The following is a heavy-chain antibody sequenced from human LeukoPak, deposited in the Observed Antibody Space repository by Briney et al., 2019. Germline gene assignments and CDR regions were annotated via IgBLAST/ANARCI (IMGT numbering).Heavy chain of an antibody. Sequence: ASVKVSCKASGYTFTSYAMHWVRQAPGQRLEWMGWINAGNGNTNYAQKLQGRVTMTTDTSTSTAYMELRSLRSDDTAVYYCARDVGQQWLVTDPFDYWGQGTLVTVSS. D-gene: IGHD6-19*01. CDR3: ARDVGQQWLVTDPFDY. CDR2: INAGNGNT. V-gene: IGHV1-3*01. CDR1: GYTFTSYA. J-gene: IGHJ4*02.